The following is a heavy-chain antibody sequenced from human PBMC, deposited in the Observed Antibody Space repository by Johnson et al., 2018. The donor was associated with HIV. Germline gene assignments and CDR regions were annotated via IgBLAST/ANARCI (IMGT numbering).Heavy chain of an antibody. CDR1: GFTFSNYA. D-gene: IGHD3-10*01. J-gene: IGHJ3*02. CDR3: AKDWRRVSRSNYFFSFDI. Sequence: QVQLVESGGGVVQPGSSLRLSCAASGFTFSNYAVHWVRQAPGKGLEWVAVISSDGSAKYYADSVKGTFTISRDNSKNTLYLQMNSLRAEDTAVYYCAKDWRRVSRSNYFFSFDIWGQGTMVTVSS. V-gene: IGHV3-30-3*01. CDR2: ISSDGSAK.